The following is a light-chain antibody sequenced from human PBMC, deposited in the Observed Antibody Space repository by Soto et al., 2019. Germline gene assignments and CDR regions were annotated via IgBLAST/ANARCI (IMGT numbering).Light chain of an antibody. CDR2: DAS. J-gene: IGKJ1*01. Sequence: EIVLTQSPGTLSLSPGERATLSCRASQGVSNNYLAWYQQKPGQAPRLLIYDASTRATGVPARFSGSGSGTEFTLSISSLQSEDFAVYYCHQYNFWPTFGQGTKVDIK. V-gene: IGKV3-15*01. CDR1: QGVSNN. CDR3: HQYNFWPT.